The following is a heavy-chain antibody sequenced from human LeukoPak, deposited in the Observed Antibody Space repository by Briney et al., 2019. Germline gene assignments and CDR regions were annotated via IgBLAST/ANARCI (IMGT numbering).Heavy chain of an antibody. CDR3: ARECPSNSYYGSGTWRDAFDI. CDR2: ISSSSSTI. D-gene: IGHD3-10*01. J-gene: IGHJ3*02. CDR1: GFTFSSYS. Sequence: GGSLRLSCAASGFTFSSYSMNWVRQAPGKGLEWVSYISSSSSTIYYADSVKGRFTISRDNAKNSLYLQMNSLRAEDTAVYYCARECPSNSYYGSGTWRDAFDIWGQGTMVTVSS. V-gene: IGHV3-48*01.